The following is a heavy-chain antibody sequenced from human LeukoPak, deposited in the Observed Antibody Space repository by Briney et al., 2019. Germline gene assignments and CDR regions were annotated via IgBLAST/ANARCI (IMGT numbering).Heavy chain of an antibody. Sequence: ASVKVSCKASGYTFTSYGISWVRQAPGQGLEWMGWISAYNGNTNYAQKLQGRVTMTTDTSTSTAYMELRSLRSDDTAVYYCAREGKYYDILTGYPWSYFDYWGQGTLVTVSS. V-gene: IGHV1-18*01. J-gene: IGHJ4*02. CDR2: ISAYNGNT. CDR1: GYTFTSYG. CDR3: AREGKYYDILTGYPWSYFDY. D-gene: IGHD3-9*01.